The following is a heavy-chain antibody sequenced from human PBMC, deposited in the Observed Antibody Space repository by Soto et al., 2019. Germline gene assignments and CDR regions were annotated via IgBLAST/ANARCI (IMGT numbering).Heavy chain of an antibody. V-gene: IGHV5-10-1*01. J-gene: IGHJ6*02. Sequence: PGESLKISCNGSGYSFTSYWISWVRQMPGKGLEWMGRIDPSDSYTNYSPSFQGHVTISADKSISTAYLQWSSLKASDTAMYYCASYQYCSSTSCYGVGSGYYYGMDVWGQGTTVTVSS. CDR3: ASYQYCSSTSCYGVGSGYYYGMDV. CDR1: GYSFTSYW. D-gene: IGHD2-2*01. CDR2: IDPSDSYT.